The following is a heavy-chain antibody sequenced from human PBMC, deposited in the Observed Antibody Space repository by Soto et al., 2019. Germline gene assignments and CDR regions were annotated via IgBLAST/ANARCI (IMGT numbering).Heavy chain of an antibody. J-gene: IGHJ6*02. CDR1: GDSINNYY. CDR2: IYDSGST. Sequence: SQTLSLTCTVSGDSINNYYWTRIGQPPGKGLEWIGYIYDSGSTIYNPSLKRRLTISVDTSKNQFSLKLKSVTDADTAVYYCARGTKYYYQGMDVWGQGTTVNVSS. CDR3: ARGTKYYYQGMDV. V-gene: IGHV4-59*01.